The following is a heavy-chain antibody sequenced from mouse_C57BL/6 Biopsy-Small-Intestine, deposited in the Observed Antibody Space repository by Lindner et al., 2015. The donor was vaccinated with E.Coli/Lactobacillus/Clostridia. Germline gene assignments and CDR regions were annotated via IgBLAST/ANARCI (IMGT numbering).Heavy chain of an antibody. CDR2: IYPRSGNT. CDR3: ARGGAYYSHYDAMDY. Sequence: VQLQESGTELARPGASVKLSCRASGYTFTSYGMFWVKQRTGQGLEWIGEIYPRSGNTYYNEKFKGRATLTADKSSSTAYMELRSLTSEDSAVYFCARGGAYYSHYDAMDYWGQGTSVTVSS. D-gene: IGHD2-12*01. V-gene: IGHV1-81*01. J-gene: IGHJ4*01. CDR1: GYTFTSYG.